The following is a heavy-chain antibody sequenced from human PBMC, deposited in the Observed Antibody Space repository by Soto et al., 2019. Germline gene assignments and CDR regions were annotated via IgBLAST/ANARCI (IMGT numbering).Heavy chain of an antibody. CDR1: GFTFSSYA. D-gene: IGHD2-21*01. V-gene: IGHV3-64*01. J-gene: IGHJ6*02. CDR2: ITSSGGNT. CDR3: ARRIPFGYGMDV. Sequence: EVQLVESGGGLVQPGGSLRLSYAASGFTFSSYAMHWVRQAPGKGLEYVSDITSSGGNTDYASSVKGRFTISRDNSKNTLYLQMGSLRAEDMAVYYCARRIPFGYGMDVWGQGTTVTVSS.